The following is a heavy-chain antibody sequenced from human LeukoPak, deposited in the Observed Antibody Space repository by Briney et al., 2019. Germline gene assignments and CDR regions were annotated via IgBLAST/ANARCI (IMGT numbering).Heavy chain of an antibody. J-gene: IGHJ4*02. CDR1: GFTFDDYA. V-gene: IGHV3-43D*03. D-gene: IGHD2-2*02. CDR2: ISWDGGST. CDR3: AKDTYRHCSCTSCYSHFDY. Sequence: PGGSLRLSCAASGFTFDDYAMHWVRQSPGKGLEWVSLISWDGGSTYYADSVKGRFTISRDNSKNSLYLQMNSLRAEDTALYYCAKDTYRHCSCTSCYSHFDYWGQGTLVTASS.